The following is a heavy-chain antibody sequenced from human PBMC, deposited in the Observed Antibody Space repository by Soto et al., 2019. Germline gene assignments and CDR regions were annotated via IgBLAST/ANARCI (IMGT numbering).Heavy chain of an antibody. V-gene: IGHV3-74*01. CDR2: INSDGSST. CDR1: GFTFSSYC. D-gene: IGHD2-2*01. J-gene: IGHJ6*03. CDR3: ARGSSVYYYYYMDV. Sequence: PGGSLRLSCAASGFTFSSYCMHWVRHAPGKGLVWVSRINSDGSSTSYADSVKGRFTISRDNAENTLYLQMNSLRAEDTAVYYCARGSSVYYYYYMDVWGKGTTVTVSS.